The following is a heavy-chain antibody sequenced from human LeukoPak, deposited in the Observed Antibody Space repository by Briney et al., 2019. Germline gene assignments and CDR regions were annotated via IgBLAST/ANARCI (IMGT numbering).Heavy chain of an antibody. CDR2: INPNSGGT. CDR3: ARDSSGIAAAGTSLVT. CDR1: GYTFTGYY. Sequence: ASVKVSCKASGYTFTGYYMHWVRQAPGQGLEWMGWINPNSGGTKYAQKLQGRVTMTRDTPISTAYMELSRLRSDDTAVYYCARDSSGIAAAGTSLVTWGQGTLVTVSS. V-gene: IGHV1-2*02. D-gene: IGHD6-13*01. J-gene: IGHJ5*02.